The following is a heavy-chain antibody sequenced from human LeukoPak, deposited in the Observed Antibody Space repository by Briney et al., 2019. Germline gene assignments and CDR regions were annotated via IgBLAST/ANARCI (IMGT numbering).Heavy chain of an antibody. V-gene: IGHV1-46*01. J-gene: IGHJ4*02. CDR1: GYTFTSYY. D-gene: IGHD6-13*01. CDR3: ARDKSGRIAAAEPPGY. Sequence: GASVKVSCKASGYTFTSYYMHWVRQAPGQGLEWMGIINPSGGSTSYAQKFQGRVTMTRDTSTGTVYMELSSLRSEDTAVYYCARDKSGRIAAAEPPGYWGQGTLVTVSS. CDR2: INPSGGST.